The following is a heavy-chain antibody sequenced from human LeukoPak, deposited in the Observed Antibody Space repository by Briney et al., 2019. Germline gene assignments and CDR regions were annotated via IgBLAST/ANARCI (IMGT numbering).Heavy chain of an antibody. CDR2: IYSGDST. CDR3: ARERPVDY. CDR1: GFTVSSHY. V-gene: IGHV3-66*01. J-gene: IGHJ4*02. Sequence: GGCLRLSCAASGFTVSSHYMSWVRQAPGKGLEWVSAIYSGDSTHYADSVKGRFTISRDTSQNTLYLQMNGLRAEDTAVYYCARERPVDYWGQGTLVTVSS. D-gene: IGHD1-1*01.